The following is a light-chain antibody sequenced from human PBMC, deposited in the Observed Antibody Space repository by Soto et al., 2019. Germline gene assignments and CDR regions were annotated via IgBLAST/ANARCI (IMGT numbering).Light chain of an antibody. J-gene: IGKJ5*01. CDR1: ETVDSF. V-gene: IGKV3-20*01. Sequence: EIVLTQSPATLSLSPGERAALSCRASETVDSFLAWYQQNPGQAPRLLIYDASTRATGVPVRFSGSGSGTDFTLTITRLEPEDFAMYYCQQYEISPPITFGQGTRLEIK. CDR3: QQYEISPPIT. CDR2: DAS.